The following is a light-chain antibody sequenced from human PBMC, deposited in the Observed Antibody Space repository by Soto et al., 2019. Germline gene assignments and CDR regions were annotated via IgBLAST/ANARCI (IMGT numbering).Light chain of an antibody. CDR3: QQQGT. CDR2: AAS. J-gene: IGKJ2*01. CDR1: QYLSSSY. Sequence: EIVLTQSPGTLSLSPGERATLSCRASQYLSSSYLVWYQQKSGQAPRLLIYAASSRATGIPDRFSGSGSATEYTLTISRLEPEDFAVYYCQQQGTFGQGTKLEIK. V-gene: IGKV3-20*01.